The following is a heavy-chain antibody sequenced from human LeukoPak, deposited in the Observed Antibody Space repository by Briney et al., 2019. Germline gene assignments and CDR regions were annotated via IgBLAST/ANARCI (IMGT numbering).Heavy chain of an antibody. Sequence: PGGSLRLSCAASEFTFSTYWMSWVRQAPGKGLEWVANIKQDGSEKYYVDSVKGRFTISRDNAKNSLYLQMNSLRVEDTALYHCARDSYGSGSYWGPFDYWGQGALVTVSS. CDR2: IKQDGSEK. J-gene: IGHJ4*02. V-gene: IGHV3-7*03. D-gene: IGHD1-26*01. CDR3: ARDSYGSGSYWGPFDY. CDR1: EFTFSTYW.